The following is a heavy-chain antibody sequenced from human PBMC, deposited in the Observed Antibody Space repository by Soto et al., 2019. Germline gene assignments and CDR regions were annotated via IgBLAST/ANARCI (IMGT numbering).Heavy chain of an antibody. CDR3: ARDPAAIVTYYYYGMDV. J-gene: IGHJ6*02. CDR1: GYTFTSYG. Sequence: QVQLVQSGAEVKKPGASVKVSCKASGYTFTSYGISWVRQAPGQGLEWMGWISAYNGNTHYAQKFQGRVTMTTDTSTSTAYMELRRLRSDDTAVYYCARDPAAIVTYYYYGMDVWGQGTTVTVSS. D-gene: IGHD5-18*01. V-gene: IGHV1-18*04. CDR2: ISAYNGNT.